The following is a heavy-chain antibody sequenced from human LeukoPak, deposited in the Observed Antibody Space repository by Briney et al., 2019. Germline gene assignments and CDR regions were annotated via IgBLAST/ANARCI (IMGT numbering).Heavy chain of an antibody. J-gene: IGHJ5*02. D-gene: IGHD3-3*01. Sequence: VASVKVSCKASGHTFTDYYMHWLRQAPGQGLEWMGWVIPNSGGTNFAQKFQGRVTMTRDTSINTAYMELSRLRSDDTAVYYCARGRRYDFWSGYETFDPWGQGTLVTVSS. V-gene: IGHV1-2*02. CDR2: VIPNSGGT. CDR3: ARGRRYDFWSGYETFDP. CDR1: GHTFTDYY.